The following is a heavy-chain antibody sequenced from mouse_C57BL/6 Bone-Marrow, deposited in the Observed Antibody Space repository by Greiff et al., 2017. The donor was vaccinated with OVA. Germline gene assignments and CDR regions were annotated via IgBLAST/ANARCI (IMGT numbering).Heavy chain of an antibody. CDR2: IWPGGGT. J-gene: IGHJ1*03. D-gene: IGHD2-3*01. CDR3: ARKDGYYPWYVDF. CDR1: GFSLTSYA. V-gene: IGHV2-9-1*01. Sequence: VKLVESGPGLVAPSQSLSITCTVSGFSLTSYAISWVRQPPGKGLEWLGVIWPGGGTNSNSALNSRLSISKDNSKSQVFLKMNSMQTDDTARYYGARKDGYYPWYVDFWGTGTTVTVSA.